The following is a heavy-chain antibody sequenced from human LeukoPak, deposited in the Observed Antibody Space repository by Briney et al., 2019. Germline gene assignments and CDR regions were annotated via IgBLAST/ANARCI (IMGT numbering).Heavy chain of an antibody. D-gene: IGHD6-13*01. V-gene: IGHV4-39*01. CDR2: IYYSEST. Sequence: WESLSLTCTVSGGSISSSSYYWGWIRQPPGKGLEWIGSIYYSESTYYNPSLKSRVTISVDTSKNQFSLKLSSVTAADTAVYYCARPYSSWYYYFDYWGQGTLVTVSS. CDR3: ARPYSSWYYYFDY. J-gene: IGHJ4*02. CDR1: GGSISSSSYY.